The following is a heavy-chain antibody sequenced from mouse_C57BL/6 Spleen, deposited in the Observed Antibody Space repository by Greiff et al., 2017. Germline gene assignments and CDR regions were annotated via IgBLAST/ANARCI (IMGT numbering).Heavy chain of an antibody. J-gene: IGHJ3*01. V-gene: IGHV14-2*01. CDR1: GFNIKDYY. D-gene: IGHD2-4*01. CDR3: ARATMITEAWFAY. Sequence: EVQRVESGAELVKPGASVKLSCTASGFNIKDYYMHWVKQRTEQGLEWIGRIDPEDGETKYAPKFQGKATITADTSSNTAYLPLSSLTSEDTAVYYCARATMITEAWFAYWGQGTLVTVSA. CDR2: IDPEDGET.